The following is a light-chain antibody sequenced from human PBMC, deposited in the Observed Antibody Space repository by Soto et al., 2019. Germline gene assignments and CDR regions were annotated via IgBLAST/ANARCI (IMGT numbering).Light chain of an antibody. Sequence: QSALTQPASVSGSPGQSITISCTGTSSDIGDSNYVSWYQQHPGRAHKLMVYEVSDRPSSVSNRFSGSKSGTSASLTISWLPAEDEADYYCTSYTTSSTLSDVFGTGTKVTVL. CDR3: TSYTTSSTLSDV. V-gene: IGLV2-14*01. CDR2: EVS. CDR1: SSDIGDSNY. J-gene: IGLJ1*01.